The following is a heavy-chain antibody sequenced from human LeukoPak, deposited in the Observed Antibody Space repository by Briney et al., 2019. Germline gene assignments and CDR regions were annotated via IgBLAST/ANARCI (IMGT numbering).Heavy chain of an antibody. Sequence: GGSLRLSCAACGFTFSDYNMNWVRQAPGKGLEWVSYITNGGSTIHHADSVKGRFTISRDNAKKTLYLQMNSLRAEDTAVYYCARSIGLTGGGVDVWGQGTTVTVSS. CDR2: ITNGGSTI. CDR3: ARSIGLTGGGVDV. D-gene: IGHD3-9*01. J-gene: IGHJ6*02. V-gene: IGHV3-11*01. CDR1: GFTFSDYN.